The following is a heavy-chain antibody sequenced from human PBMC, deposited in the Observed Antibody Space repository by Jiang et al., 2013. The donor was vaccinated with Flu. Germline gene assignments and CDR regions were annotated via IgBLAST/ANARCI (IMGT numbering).Heavy chain of an antibody. CDR2: IDWDDDK. Sequence: TQTLTMTCTFSGFSLRTNEICVSWIRQPPGKALEWLARIDWDDDKHYSPFLKTRLTISKDTSKSQVVLTMTNMDPVDTATYYCARTYYGDSVYFDYWGQGALVTVSS. CDR3: ARTYYGDSVYFDY. V-gene: IGHV2-70*11. D-gene: IGHD4-17*01. CDR1: GFSLRTNEIC. J-gene: IGHJ4*02.